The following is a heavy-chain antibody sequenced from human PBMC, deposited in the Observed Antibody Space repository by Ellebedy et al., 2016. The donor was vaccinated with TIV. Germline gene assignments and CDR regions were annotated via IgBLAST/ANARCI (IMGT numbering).Heavy chain of an antibody. D-gene: IGHD6-13*01. CDR1: GYTFTSYG. CDR2: ISAYNGNT. Sequence: AASVKVSCKASGYTFTSYGISWVRQAPGQGLEWMGWISAYNGNTNYAQKLQGRVTMTTDTSTSTAYMELRSLRSDDTAVYYCARGVWQQPVSYAFDIWGQGTMVTVSS. CDR3: ARGVWQQPVSYAFDI. J-gene: IGHJ3*02. V-gene: IGHV1-18*01.